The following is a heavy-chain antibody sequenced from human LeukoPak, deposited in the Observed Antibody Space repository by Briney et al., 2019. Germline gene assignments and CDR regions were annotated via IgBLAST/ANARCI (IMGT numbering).Heavy chain of an antibody. D-gene: IGHD3-16*01. CDR2: INSEGTTT. CDR3: VRSLGGVDH. Sequence: GGSLRLSCAASGFTFSSQWMHWVRQAPGKGLVWVSHINSEGTTTNYADSVKGRFTISRDNAKNTLYLQMNSLRAEDTAVYYCVRSLGGVDHWGQGSLVTVSS. J-gene: IGHJ5*02. V-gene: IGHV3-74*01. CDR1: GFTFSSQW.